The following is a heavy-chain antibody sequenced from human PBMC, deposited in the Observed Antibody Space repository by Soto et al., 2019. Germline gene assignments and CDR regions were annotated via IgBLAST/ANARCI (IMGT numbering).Heavy chain of an antibody. CDR1: GFTFSSYG. CDR3: SRENSQLLVRVYYFDY. V-gene: IGHV3-33*01. Sequence: QVQLLESGGGVVQPGRSLRLSCAAAGFTFSSYGMHWVRQAPGKGLEWGAVIWYDGSNKYYADSVKGRFTISRDNSKNTRYLEMNRLRAEDKAVYYWSRENSQLLVRVYYFDYWGQGTLVTVSS. D-gene: IGHD6-19*01. CDR2: IWYDGSNK. J-gene: IGHJ4*02.